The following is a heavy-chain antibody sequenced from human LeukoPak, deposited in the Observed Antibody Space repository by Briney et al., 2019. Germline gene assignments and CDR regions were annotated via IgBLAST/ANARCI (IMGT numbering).Heavy chain of an antibody. CDR3: ARDRKVGATQDY. D-gene: IGHD1-26*01. CDR2: IYSGGST. CDR1: GFIFSSYA. Sequence: PGGSLRLSCAASGFIFSSYAMSRVRQAPGKGLEWVSVIYSGGSTYYADSVKGRFTISRDNSKNTLYLQMNSLRAEDTAVYYCARDRKVGATQDYWGQGTLVTVSS. J-gene: IGHJ4*02. V-gene: IGHV3-53*01.